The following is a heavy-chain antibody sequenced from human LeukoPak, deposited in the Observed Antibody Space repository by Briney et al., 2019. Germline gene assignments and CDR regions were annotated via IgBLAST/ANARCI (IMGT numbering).Heavy chain of an antibody. D-gene: IGHD5-12*01. CDR2: IYHSVST. CDR1: GYSISSGYY. CDR3: GRYRGNERGIDY. Sequence: KSSETLSLTCTVSGYSISSGYYWGWIRQPPGKGLEWIGSIYHSVSTSYNPSLKSRVTISRDTSENHFSLKLSSVTAADSAVYYCGRYRGNERGIDYWGQGTPVTVSS. J-gene: IGHJ4*02. V-gene: IGHV4-38-2*02.